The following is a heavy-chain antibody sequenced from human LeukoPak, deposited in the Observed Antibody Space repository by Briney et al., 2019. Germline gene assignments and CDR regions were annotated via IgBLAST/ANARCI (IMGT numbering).Heavy chain of an antibody. D-gene: IGHD4-23*01. V-gene: IGHV3-23*01. CDR3: AGGINSLHLDFDY. CDR2: ISGSGATT. J-gene: IGHJ4*02. Sequence: GGSLRLSCAASGFTFSSYAMAWVRQAPGKGLEWVSSISGSGATTYYADSVKGRFTISRDNSKNTVFLQMNSLRAEDMAFYYCAGGINSLHLDFDYWGLGALVTVSS. CDR1: GFTFSSYA.